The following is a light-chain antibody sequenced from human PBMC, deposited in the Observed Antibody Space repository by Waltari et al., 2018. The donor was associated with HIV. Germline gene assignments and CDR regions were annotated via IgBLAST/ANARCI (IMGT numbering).Light chain of an antibody. CDR1: QSRLNFNNDNY. Sequence: DIVMTQSPDSLTVSLGERATINCKCSQSRLNFNNDNYLSWYQQKPGQPPKLLISWASIRESGVPDRFSGSGSGTDFTLAISSLQAEDVAVYYCQQYFSTPQTFGQGTKVEV. CDR2: WAS. CDR3: QQYFSTPQT. V-gene: IGKV4-1*01. J-gene: IGKJ1*01.